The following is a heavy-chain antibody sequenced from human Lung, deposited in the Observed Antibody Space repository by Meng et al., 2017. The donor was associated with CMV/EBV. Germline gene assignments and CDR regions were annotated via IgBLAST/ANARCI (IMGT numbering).Heavy chain of an antibody. CDR1: GGTFSSYA. D-gene: IGHD2-2*01. V-gene: IGHV1-69*05. J-gene: IGHJ6*02. CDR2: IIPIFGTA. Sequence: SXXVSXKASGGTFSSYAISWVRQAPGQGLEWMGGIIPIFGTANYAQKFQGRVTITTDESTSTAYMELSSLRSEDTAVYYCARADIVVVPAASGGAYYYYGMDVWXQGTXVPVSS. CDR3: ARADIVVVPAASGGAYYYYGMDV.